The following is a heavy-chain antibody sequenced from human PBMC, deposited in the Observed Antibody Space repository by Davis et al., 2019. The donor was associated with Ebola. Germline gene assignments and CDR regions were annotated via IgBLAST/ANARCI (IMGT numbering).Heavy chain of an antibody. CDR3: AKDQIRFSDY. CDR1: GLNFSHYA. CDR2: ISGDGTNT. D-gene: IGHD3-3*01. Sequence: GGSLRLSCAASGLNFSHYAMTWVRQAPGKGLEWISLISGDGTNTYYADSVKGRFTISRDNAENTLYLQMNSLRAEDTAVYYCAKDQIRFSDYWGQGTLVTVSS. J-gene: IGHJ4*02. V-gene: IGHV3-23*01.